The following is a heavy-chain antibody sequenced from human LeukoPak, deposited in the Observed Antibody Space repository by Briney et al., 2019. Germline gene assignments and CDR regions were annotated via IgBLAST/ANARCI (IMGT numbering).Heavy chain of an antibody. D-gene: IGHD3-22*01. Sequence: GGSLRLSCAASGFTFSSYAMSWVRQAPGKGLEWVSAISGSGGSTYYADSVKGRFTISRDNSKNTLYLQMNSLRAEDTAVYYCAKDLGEYYYDSSGFDYWGQGTLVTVSS. J-gene: IGHJ4*02. CDR2: ISGSGGST. CDR3: AKDLGEYYYDSSGFDY. V-gene: IGHV3-23*01. CDR1: GFTFSSYA.